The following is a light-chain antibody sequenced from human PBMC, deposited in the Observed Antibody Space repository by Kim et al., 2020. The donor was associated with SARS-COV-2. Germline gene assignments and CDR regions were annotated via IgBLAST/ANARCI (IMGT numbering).Light chain of an antibody. J-gene: IGLJ2*01. CDR1: RNDVGAYDY. CDR2: DVG. V-gene: IGLV2-14*03. CDR3: SSYRSGSTLMV. Sequence: QSFSITCTGHRNDVGAYDYVSWYQQHPGKAPKLMIYDVGSRPSGVSYRFSGSKSGNTASLTISGLQAEDEADYYYSSYRSGSTLMVFGGGTKLTVL.